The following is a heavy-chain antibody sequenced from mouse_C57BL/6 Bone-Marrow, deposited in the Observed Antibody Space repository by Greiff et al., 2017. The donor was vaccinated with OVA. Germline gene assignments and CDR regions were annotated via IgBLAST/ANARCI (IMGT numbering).Heavy chain of an antibody. Sequence: QVQLQQSGAELVRPGASVTLSCKASGYTFTDYEMHWVKQTPVHGLEWIGAIDPETGGTAYNQKFKGKAILTADKSSSTAYMALRSLTSEDSAVNYCTRGYNNSYAMDYWGQGTSVTVSS. CDR1: GYTFTDYE. J-gene: IGHJ4*01. D-gene: IGHD2-5*01. CDR2: IDPETGGT. CDR3: TRGYNNSYAMDY. V-gene: IGHV1-15*01.